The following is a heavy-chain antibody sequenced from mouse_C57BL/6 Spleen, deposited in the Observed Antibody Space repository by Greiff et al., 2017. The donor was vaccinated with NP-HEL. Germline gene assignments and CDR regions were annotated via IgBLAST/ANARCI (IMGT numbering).Heavy chain of an antibody. CDR2: IAPDTGGT. CDR3: TDYGSSYSAWFAD. V-gene: IGHV1-15*01. J-gene: IGHJ3*01. Sequence: QVQLQHSGAELVRPGASVTLSCTASGYTFTDYEMHWVKQTPVHGLEWIGAIAPDTGGTASTPKFKGKAILTADKSSSTAYMELRSLTSEDSAVYYCTDYGSSYSAWFADWGQGTLVTVSA. CDR1: GYTFTDYE. D-gene: IGHD1-1*01.